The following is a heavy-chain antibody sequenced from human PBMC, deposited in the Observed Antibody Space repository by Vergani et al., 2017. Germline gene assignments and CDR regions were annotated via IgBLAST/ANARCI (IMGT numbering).Heavy chain of an antibody. CDR3: ATKSCGTPGCQIGYFRE. CDR1: GFTSSYYG. D-gene: IGHD1-1*01. J-gene: IGHJ1*01. Sequence: QVHLVESGGGVVQPGRSLRLSCAVSGFTSSYYGMHWVRQAPGKGLEWVAVISYDGTQKYYADSVKGRFIISRDNSKSTLYLQMNSLRTEDTAVYYCATKSCGTPGCQIGYFREWGQGTLVTVSS. V-gene: IGHV3-30*03. CDR2: ISYDGTQK.